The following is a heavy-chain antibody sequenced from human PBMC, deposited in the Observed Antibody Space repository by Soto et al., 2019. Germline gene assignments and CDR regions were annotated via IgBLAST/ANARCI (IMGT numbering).Heavy chain of an antibody. CDR3: TTSNLGVDF. CDR1: GHIFNDVW. Sequence: GGSLRLSCAASGHIFNDVWMTWVRQAPGKGLEWVGRIKTKPDDGTIDYAAPVRGRFTISRDDSKNTLYLQMTSLTPDDTGVYYCTTSNLGVDFWGPGTLVTVSS. D-gene: IGHD1-1*01. V-gene: IGHV3-15*01. CDR2: IKTKPDDGTI. J-gene: IGHJ4*02.